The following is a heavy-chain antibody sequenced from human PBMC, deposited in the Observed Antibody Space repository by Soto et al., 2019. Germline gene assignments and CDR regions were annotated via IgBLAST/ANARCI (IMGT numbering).Heavy chain of an antibody. CDR2: IYYSGST. J-gene: IGHJ6*02. D-gene: IGHD1-26*01. CDR3: ARGGIPPSGYGIAYAMDV. V-gene: IGHV4-39*01. Sequence: ETLSLTCTVSGVSISGSRYYWGWIRQPPGRGLEWIGNIYYSGSTYYTPALKSRVTLSVDTSKNQFSLNLNSVTAADTAVYYCARGGIPPSGYGIAYAMDVWGQGTTVTVSS. CDR1: GVSISGSRYY.